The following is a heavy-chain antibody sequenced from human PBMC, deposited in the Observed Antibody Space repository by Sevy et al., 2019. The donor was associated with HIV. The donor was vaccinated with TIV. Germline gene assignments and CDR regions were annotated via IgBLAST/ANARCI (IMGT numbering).Heavy chain of an antibody. J-gene: IGHJ4*02. V-gene: IGHV3-7*01. CDR3: AHETFGRFES. CDR1: GFTFSANW. CDR2: IKADGSDK. Sequence: GGSLRLSCAASGFTFSANWMNWVRQAPGKGLEWVANIKADGSDKHYVDSVEGRFTISRDNAKNLLFLQMNSLRVGVTAVYYCAHETFGRFESWGQGTLVTVSS. D-gene: IGHD3-16*01.